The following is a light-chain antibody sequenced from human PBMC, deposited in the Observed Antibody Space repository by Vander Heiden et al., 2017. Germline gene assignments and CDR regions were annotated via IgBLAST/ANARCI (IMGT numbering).Light chain of an antibody. CDR2: EVT. CDR1: RSDVGSYNL. V-gene: IGLV2-23*02. CDR3: CSYAGGNTLV. J-gene: IGLJ3*02. Sequence: QSALPQPASVSGSPGPSITISCTGGRSDVGSYNLVSWYQHHPGRAPRLVIYEVTKRASGVSSRFSGSKSGSAASLTISGLQPEDEGEYHCCSYAGGNTLVFGGGTKLTVL.